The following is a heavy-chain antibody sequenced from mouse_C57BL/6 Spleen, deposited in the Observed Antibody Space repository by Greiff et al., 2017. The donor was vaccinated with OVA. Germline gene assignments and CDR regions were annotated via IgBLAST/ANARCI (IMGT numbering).Heavy chain of an antibody. D-gene: IGHD1-1*01. CDR3: ARDRDYGSYAMDY. CDR1: GFTFSSYA. J-gene: IGHJ4*01. CDR2: ISDGGSYT. Sequence: DVKLVESGGGLVKPGGSLKLSCAASGFTFSSYAMSWVRQTPEKRLEWVATISDGGSYTYYPDNVKGRFTISRDNAKNNLYLQMSHLKSEDTAMYYCARDRDYGSYAMDYWGQGTSVTVSS. V-gene: IGHV5-4*01.